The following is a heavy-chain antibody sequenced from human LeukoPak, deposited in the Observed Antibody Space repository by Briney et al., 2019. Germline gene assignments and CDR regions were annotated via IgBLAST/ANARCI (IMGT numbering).Heavy chain of an antibody. CDR2: FHPEDGET. J-gene: IGHJ4*02. D-gene: IGHD3-16*02. V-gene: IGHV1-24*01. CDR3: ATVMITFGGVIVHPRAFDY. CDR1: GYTLTELS. Sequence: GASVTVSCKVSGYTLTELSMHWVRQAPGKGLEWMGGFHPEDGETIYAQKFQGRVTMTEDTSTDTAYMELSSLRSEDTAVYYCATVMITFGGVIVHPRAFDYWGQGTLVTVSS.